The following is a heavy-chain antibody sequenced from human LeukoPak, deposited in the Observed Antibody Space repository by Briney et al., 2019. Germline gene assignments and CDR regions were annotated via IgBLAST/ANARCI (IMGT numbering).Heavy chain of an antibody. J-gene: IGHJ4*02. D-gene: IGHD4-11*01. V-gene: IGHV1-69*01. CDR2: IIPIFGTA. CDR1: GGTFSSYA. CDR3: ARKYSNYLMWFDY. Sequence: SVKVSCKASGGTFSSYAISWVRQAPGQGLEWMGGIIPIFGTANYAQKFQGRVTITADESTSTAYMELSSLRSEDTAVYYCARKYSNYLMWFDYWGQGTLDTVSS.